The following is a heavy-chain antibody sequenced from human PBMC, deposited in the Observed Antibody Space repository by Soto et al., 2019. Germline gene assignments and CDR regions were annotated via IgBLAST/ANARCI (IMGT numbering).Heavy chain of an antibody. J-gene: IGHJ5*02. V-gene: IGHV3-23*01. Sequence: GGSLRLSCAASGFTFSTYAMNWVRQAPGRGLQWVATISDSGDITYYADSVKGRFTISRDNSRNTLYLQMNNLRAEDTALYYCANAWVQNITDYTPRFDHWGRGPVDTVFS. D-gene: IGHD3-3*01. CDR2: ISDSGDIT. CDR3: ANAWVQNITDYTPRFDH. CDR1: GFTFSTYA.